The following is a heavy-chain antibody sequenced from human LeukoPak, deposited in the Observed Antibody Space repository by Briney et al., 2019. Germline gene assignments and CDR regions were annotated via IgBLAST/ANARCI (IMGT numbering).Heavy chain of an antibody. CDR3: ARDGWFGELFSFDY. V-gene: IGHV4-4*07. CDR2: IYTSGST. J-gene: IGHJ4*02. CDR1: GGSISSYY. D-gene: IGHD3-10*01. Sequence: SETLSLTCTVPGGSISSYYWSWIRQPAGKGLEWIGRIYTSGSTNYNPSLKSRVTMSVDTSKNQFSLKLSSVTAADTAVYYCARDGWFGELFSFDYWGQGTLVTVSS.